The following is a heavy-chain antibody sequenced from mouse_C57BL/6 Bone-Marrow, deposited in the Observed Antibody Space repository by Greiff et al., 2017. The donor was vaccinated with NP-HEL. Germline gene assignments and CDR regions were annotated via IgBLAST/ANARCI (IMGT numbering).Heavy chain of an antibody. CDR3: ARQGGYAMDY. Sequence: EVQVVESGAGLVKPGGSLKLSCAASGFTFSSYTMSWVRQTPEKRLEWVATISGGGGNTHYPDSVKGRFTISRDNAKNTLYLQMSSLRSEDTALYYCARQGGYAMDYWGQGTSVTVSS. CDR2: ISGGGGNT. V-gene: IGHV5-9*01. CDR1: GFTFSSYT. J-gene: IGHJ4*01.